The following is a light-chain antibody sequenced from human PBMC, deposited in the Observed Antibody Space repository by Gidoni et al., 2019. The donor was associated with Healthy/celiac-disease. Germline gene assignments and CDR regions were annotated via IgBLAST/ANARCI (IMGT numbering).Light chain of an antibody. CDR2: KAS. Sequence: DIQMTQSPSTLSASVGDRVTITCRATQSISNWLAWYQQKPGKAPKLLIYKASSLESGVPSRFSGSGSGTEFTLTISSLQPDDFATYYCQQYNSHLFTFXPXTKVDIK. CDR1: QSISNW. V-gene: IGKV1-5*03. J-gene: IGKJ3*01. CDR3: QQYNSHLFT.